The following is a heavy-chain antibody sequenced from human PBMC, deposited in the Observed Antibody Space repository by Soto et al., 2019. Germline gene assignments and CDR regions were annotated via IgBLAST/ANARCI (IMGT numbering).Heavy chain of an antibody. CDR1: GGSISSGDYY. Sequence: QVQLQESGPGLVKPSQTLSLTCTVSGGSISSGDYYWSWIRQPPGKGREWIGYIYYSGSTYYNPSLKSRVTISVDTSKNQFSLKLSSVTAADTAVYYCARERGDYGDYPYYFDYWGQGTLVTVSS. CDR3: ARERGDYGDYPYYFDY. J-gene: IGHJ4*02. CDR2: IYYSGST. V-gene: IGHV4-30-4*01. D-gene: IGHD4-17*01.